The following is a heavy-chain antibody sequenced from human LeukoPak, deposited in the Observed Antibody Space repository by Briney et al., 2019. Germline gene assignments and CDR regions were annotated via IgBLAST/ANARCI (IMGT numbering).Heavy chain of an antibody. CDR3: ARGITMVRGGTFY. V-gene: IGHV3-30*04. CDR1: GFTFSSYA. Sequence: GGSLRLSCAASGFTFSSYAMHWVRQAPGKGLEWVAVISYDGSNKYYADSVKGRFTISRDNSKNTLYLQMNSLRAEDTAVYHCARGITMVRGGTFYWGQGTLVTVSS. CDR2: ISYDGSNK. J-gene: IGHJ4*02. D-gene: IGHD3-10*01.